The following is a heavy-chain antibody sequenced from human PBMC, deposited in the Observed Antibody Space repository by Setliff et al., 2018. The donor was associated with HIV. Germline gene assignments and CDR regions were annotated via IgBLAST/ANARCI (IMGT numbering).Heavy chain of an antibody. V-gene: IGHV4-61*02. CDR2: IYTSGTT. CDR3: ARSSSSWSGWFDP. CDR1: GDSLSSGSYY. J-gene: IGHJ5*02. Sequence: SETLSLTCTVSGDSLSSGSYYWSWIRQPAGKGLEWIGRIYTSGTTNYNPSLKSRVTISVDTSKNQFSLKLSSVTAADTAVYYCARSSSSWSGWFDPWGQGTLVTVSS. D-gene: IGHD6-13*01.